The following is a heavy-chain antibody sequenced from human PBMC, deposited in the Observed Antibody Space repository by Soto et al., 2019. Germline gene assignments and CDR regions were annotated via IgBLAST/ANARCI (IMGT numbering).Heavy chain of an antibody. CDR1: GASVSSHS. Sequence: LSLTCSVTGASVSSHSWSWIRQSPGKGLEWIGYIHYSGGTNYTPSLRSRVTISVETSKNQLSLNLTSLTAADTAVYYCARGGTSGSAVYNWFDPWGQGTLVTVSS. CDR3: ARGGTSGSAVYNWFDP. D-gene: IGHD3-10*01. J-gene: IGHJ5*02. V-gene: IGHV4-59*02. CDR2: IHYSGGT.